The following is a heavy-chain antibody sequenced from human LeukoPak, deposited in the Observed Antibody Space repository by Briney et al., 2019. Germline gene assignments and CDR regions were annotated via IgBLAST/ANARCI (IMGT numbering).Heavy chain of an antibody. D-gene: IGHD5-24*01. CDR2: ITPIGGT. Sequence: ASVKVSCKASGYTFTSYAMHWVRQAPGQGLEWMGWITPIGGTNYPQKFQGRVALTRDPSITTAYMDLSRLTSADTAVYYCARERYGDGFAHFDYWGQGALVTVS. CDR3: ARERYGDGFAHFDY. V-gene: IGHV1-2*02. J-gene: IGHJ4*02. CDR1: GYTFTSYA.